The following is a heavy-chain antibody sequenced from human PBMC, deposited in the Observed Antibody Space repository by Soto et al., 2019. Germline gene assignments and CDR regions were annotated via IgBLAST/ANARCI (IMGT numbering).Heavy chain of an antibody. D-gene: IGHD6-19*01. J-gene: IGHJ1*01. CDR2: ITGSGVCT. CDR3: AELPAIGVGGTAYFQY. CDR1: GFTFRNYA. Sequence: EVQLLESGGGLVQPGGSLRLSCAASGFTFRNYAMTWVRQAPGKGLEWVSAITGSGVCTFYADSVKGRFTISRDNSKNTLFLQTSTLTPKDAAVYYCAELPAIGVGGTAYFQYWGQGTLVTVSS. V-gene: IGHV3-23*01.